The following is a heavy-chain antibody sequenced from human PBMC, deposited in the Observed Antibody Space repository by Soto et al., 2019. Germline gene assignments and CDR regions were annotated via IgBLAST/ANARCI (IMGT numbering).Heavy chain of an antibody. CDR2: ISGGGVIS. Sequence: GGSLRLSCAASGFTFTSYAMSWVRQAPGKGLEWVSSISGGGVISYHADSVKGRFTISRDNSKNTLHLQMNSLRAEDTAVYYCAKDRSAAAGTVRFDPWGQGTLVTVSS. D-gene: IGHD6-13*01. V-gene: IGHV3-23*01. J-gene: IGHJ5*02. CDR3: AKDRSAAAGTVRFDP. CDR1: GFTFTSYA.